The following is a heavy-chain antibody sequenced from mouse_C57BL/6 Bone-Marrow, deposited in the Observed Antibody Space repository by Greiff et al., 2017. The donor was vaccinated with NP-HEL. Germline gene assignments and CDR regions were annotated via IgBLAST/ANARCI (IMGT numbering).Heavy chain of an antibody. V-gene: IGHV1-53*01. D-gene: IGHD2-2*01. CDR1: GYTFTSYW. CDR3: ARLDGYDGTDFDY. J-gene: IGHJ2*01. CDR2: INPSNGGT. Sequence: QVQLQQSGTELVKPGASVKLSCKASGYTFTSYWMHWVKQRPGQGLEWIGNINPSNGGTNYNEKFKSKATLTVDKSSSTAYMQLSSLTSEDSAVYYCARLDGYDGTDFDYWGQGTTLTVSS.